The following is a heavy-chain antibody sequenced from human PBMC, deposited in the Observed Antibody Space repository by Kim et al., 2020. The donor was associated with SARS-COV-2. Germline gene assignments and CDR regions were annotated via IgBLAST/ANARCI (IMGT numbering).Heavy chain of an antibody. J-gene: IGHJ6*02. D-gene: IGHD6-6*01. V-gene: IGHV3-43*01. Sequence: KGRFTISRDNSKNSLYLQMNSLRTEDTALYYCAKVKYSISSFYYYYGMDVWGQGTTVTVSS. CDR3: AKVKYSISSFYYYYGMDV.